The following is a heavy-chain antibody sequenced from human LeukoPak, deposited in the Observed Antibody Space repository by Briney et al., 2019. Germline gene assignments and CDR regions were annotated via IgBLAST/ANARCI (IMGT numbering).Heavy chain of an antibody. J-gene: IGHJ4*02. V-gene: IGHV3-7*01. Sequence: GGSLRLSCAASGFTFSSYWMSWVRQAPGEGLEWMANIKQDGSEKYYVDFVKGRFTISRDNAKNSLYLQMNSLRAEDTAVYYCARIKATLDYYGSGSYLSDYWGQGTLVTVSS. CDR2: IKQDGSEK. CDR1: GFTFSSYW. D-gene: IGHD3-10*01. CDR3: ARIKATLDYYGSGSYLSDY.